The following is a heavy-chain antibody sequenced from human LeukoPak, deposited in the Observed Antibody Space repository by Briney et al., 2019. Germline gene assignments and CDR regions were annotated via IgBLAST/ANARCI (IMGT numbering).Heavy chain of an antibody. CDR2: IWYDGSNI. D-gene: IGHD3-3*01. J-gene: IGHJ4*02. V-gene: IGHV3-33*01. CDR3: ARERQNKDFWSGGDY. CDR1: GFTFSNYG. Sequence: GGSLRLSCAASGFTFSNYGMHWVRQAPGKGLEWVAVIWYDGSNIYYADSVKGRFTISRDNSKNTLYLQMNSLRAEDTAVYYCARERQNKDFWSGGDYWGQGTLVTVSS.